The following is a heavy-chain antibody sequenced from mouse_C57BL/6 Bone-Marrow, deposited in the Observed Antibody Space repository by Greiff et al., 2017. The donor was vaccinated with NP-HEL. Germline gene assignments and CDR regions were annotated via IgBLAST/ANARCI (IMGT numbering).Heavy chain of an antibody. V-gene: IGHV5-4*03. J-gene: IGHJ3*01. CDR2: ISDGGSYT. CDR1: GFTFSSYA. Sequence: EVKVEESGGGLVKPGGSLKLSCAASGFTFSSYAMSWVRQTPEKRLEWVATISDGGSYTYYPDNVKGRFTISRDNAKNNLYLQMSHLKSEDTAMYYCARGNGYDAAWFAYWGQGTLVTVSA. CDR3: ARGNGYDAAWFAY. D-gene: IGHD2-2*01.